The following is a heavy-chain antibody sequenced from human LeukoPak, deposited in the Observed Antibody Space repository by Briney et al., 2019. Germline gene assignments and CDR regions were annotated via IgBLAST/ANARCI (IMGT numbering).Heavy chain of an antibody. CDR3: ARGLIVAATTGAFDM. CDR2: INPNSGAS. Sequence: GASVKVSCKASGYTFISYSMNWVRQAPGQGLEWMGWINPNSGASNYVQNFQGRVTMTRDTSISTAYMDLSSLRSDDTAVYYCARGLIVAATTGAFDMWGQGTMVTVSS. J-gene: IGHJ3*02. D-gene: IGHD1-26*01. CDR1: GYTFISYS. V-gene: IGHV1-2*02.